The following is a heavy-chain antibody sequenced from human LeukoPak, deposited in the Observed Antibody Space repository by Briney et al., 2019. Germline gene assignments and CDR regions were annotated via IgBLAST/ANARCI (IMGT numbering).Heavy chain of an antibody. CDR3: ARDLGYCSGGSCYPHDY. J-gene: IGHJ4*02. V-gene: IGHV3-9*01. CDR2: ISWNSGSI. Sequence: GRSLRLSCAASGFTFDDYAMHWVRQAPGKGLEWVSGISWNSGSIGYADSVKGRFTISRDNAKNSLYLQMNSLRVEDTAVYYCARDLGYCSGGSCYPHDYWGQGTLVTVSS. CDR1: GFTFDDYA. D-gene: IGHD2-15*01.